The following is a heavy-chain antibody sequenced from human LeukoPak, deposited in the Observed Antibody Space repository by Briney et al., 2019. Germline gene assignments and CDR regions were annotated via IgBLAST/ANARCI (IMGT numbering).Heavy chain of an antibody. CDR3: ARDGSSWSNWLDP. D-gene: IGHD6-13*01. CDR2: INSGGSST. J-gene: IGHJ5*02. Sequence: GGSLRLSCAASGFTFSSYWMHWVRQAPGKGLVWVSRINSGGSSTSYADSVKGRFTISRDNAKNTLYLQMNSLRAEDTAVYYCARDGSSWSNWLDPWGQGTLVTVSS. V-gene: IGHV3-74*01. CDR1: GFTFSSYW.